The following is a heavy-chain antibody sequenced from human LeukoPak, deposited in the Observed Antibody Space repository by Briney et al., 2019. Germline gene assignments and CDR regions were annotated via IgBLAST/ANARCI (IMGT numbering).Heavy chain of an antibody. Sequence: GGSLRLSCAASGFTFSDYYMSWIRQAPGKGLEWVSYISSSSSYTNYADSVKGRFTISRDNDKNSLYLQMNSLRAEDTAVYYCARSGYYYGSGSYYSGAFDYWGQGTLVTVSS. D-gene: IGHD3-10*01. V-gene: IGHV3-11*03. CDR3: ARSGYYYGSGSYYSGAFDY. CDR1: GFTFSDYY. CDR2: ISSSSSYT. J-gene: IGHJ4*02.